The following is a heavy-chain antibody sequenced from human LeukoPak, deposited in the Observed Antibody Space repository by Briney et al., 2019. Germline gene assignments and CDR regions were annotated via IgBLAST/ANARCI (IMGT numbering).Heavy chain of an antibody. V-gene: IGHV3-7*03. D-gene: IGHD2-15*01. J-gene: IGHJ4*02. CDR1: GFTFSGFW. CDR3: AKQLGYCSDGSCYFPY. CDR2: INSDGSEG. Sequence: GGSLRLSCAVSGFTFSGFWMSWSRQAPGKGLEWVASINSDGSEGYYADVVKGRFTISRDNAKNSLYLQINSLRAEDTAVYYCAKQLGYCSDGSCYFPYWGQGTLVTVSS.